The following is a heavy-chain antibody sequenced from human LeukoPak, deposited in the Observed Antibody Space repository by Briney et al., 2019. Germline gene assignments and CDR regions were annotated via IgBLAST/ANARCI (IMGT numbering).Heavy chain of an antibody. D-gene: IGHD3-10*01. CDR3: ARDWLGVGYFDY. CDR1: GFAFNTYA. V-gene: IGHV3-23*01. Sequence: PGGSLRLSCAASGFAFNTYAMSWVRQAPGTGLVWVSHISGSGDDTDYADSVKGRFTISRDNSKNTLYLQMNSLRAEDTAVYYCARDWLGVGYFDYWGQGTLVTVSS. CDR2: ISGSGDDT. J-gene: IGHJ4*02.